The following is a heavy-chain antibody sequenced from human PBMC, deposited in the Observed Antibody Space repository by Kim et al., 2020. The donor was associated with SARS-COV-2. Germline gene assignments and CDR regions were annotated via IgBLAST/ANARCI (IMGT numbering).Heavy chain of an antibody. V-gene: IGHV3-23*05. CDR3: GTEQTSRGWLTFDS. D-gene: IGHD1-1*01. CDR1: GFTFSRRD. Sequence: GGSLRLSCAASGFTFSRRDMSWVRQVPGKGLEWIAYVNNNNNPYYAASVKGRLTIIRDITKDTPYLQMKSLRADDTALYYSGTEQTSRGWLTFDS. CDR2: VNNNNNP. J-gene: IGHJ5*01.